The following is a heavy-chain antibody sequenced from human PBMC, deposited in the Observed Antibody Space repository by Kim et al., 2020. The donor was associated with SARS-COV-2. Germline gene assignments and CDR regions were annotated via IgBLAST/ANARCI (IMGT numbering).Heavy chain of an antibody. V-gene: IGHV3-23*01. D-gene: IGHD3-16*01. Sequence: GGSLRLSCVASASGFTFSSYAMSWVRQAPGKGLEWVSAISSGVGSGYYADSVKGRFTISRDNSKNTLFLQMNSLRAEDTAVYYCAKRGGGSDGPTLTWGQGTLVTVSS. CDR2: ISSGVGSG. CDR1: GFTFSSYA. CDR3: AKRGGGSDGPTLT. J-gene: IGHJ5*02.